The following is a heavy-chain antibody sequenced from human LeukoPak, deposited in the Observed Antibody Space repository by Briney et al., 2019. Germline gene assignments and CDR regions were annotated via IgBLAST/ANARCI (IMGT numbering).Heavy chain of an antibody. D-gene: IGHD6-13*01. J-gene: IGHJ4*01. V-gene: IGHV3-7*01. CDR1: GFTFSSYW. CDR3: ARDGTAPGLYFDL. Sequence: GGSLRLSCAVSGFTFSSYWMNWVRQAPGKGLEWVASIRQDGGEKSYVDSVRGRFTISRDNTKNPLYLQMNSLRAEDTALYYCARDGTAPGLYFDLWGQGTLVTVSS. CDR2: IRQDGGEK.